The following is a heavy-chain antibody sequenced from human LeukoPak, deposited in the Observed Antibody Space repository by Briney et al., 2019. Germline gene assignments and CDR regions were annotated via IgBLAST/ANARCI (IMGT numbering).Heavy chain of an antibody. CDR2: IIPIFGTA. J-gene: IGHJ6*03. CDR3: ATPSGPQYYYYYYMDV. CDR1: GGTFSSYA. Sequence: ASVKVSCKASGGTFSSYAISWVRQAPGQGLEWMGGIIPIFGTANYAQKFRGRVTITTDESTSTAYMELSSLRSEDTAVYYCATPSGPQYYYYYYMDVWGKGTTVTVSS. D-gene: IGHD7-27*01. V-gene: IGHV1-69*05.